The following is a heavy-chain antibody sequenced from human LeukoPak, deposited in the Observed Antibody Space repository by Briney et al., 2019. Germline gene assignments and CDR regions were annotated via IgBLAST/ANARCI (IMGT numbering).Heavy chain of an antibody. CDR3: ARDWRGSYFPDF. CDR2: INPNSGDT. CDR1: GYTLTDYY. Sequence: ASVKVSCKASGYTLTDYYMHWVRQAPGQGLEGMGWINPNSGDTNYAQNFQGRVTVTRDTSISTAYMELSRLTSDDSAIYYCARDWRGSYFPDFWGQGTLVTVSS. D-gene: IGHD1-26*01. V-gene: IGHV1-2*02. J-gene: IGHJ4*02.